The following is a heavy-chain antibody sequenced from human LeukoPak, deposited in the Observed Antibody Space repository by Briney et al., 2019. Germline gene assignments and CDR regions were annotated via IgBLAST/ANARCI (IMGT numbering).Heavy chain of an antibody. CDR3: ATTTIRLGY. D-gene: IGHD1-26*01. J-gene: IGHJ4*02. CDR1: GGSISSFY. V-gene: IGHV4-59*12. Sequence: PSETLSLTCTVSGGSISSFYWSWIRQPPGKGLEWIGEIYHSGSTNYNPSLKSRVTISVDKSKNQFSLKLSSVTAADTAVYYCATTTIRLGYWGQGTLVTVSS. CDR2: IYHSGST.